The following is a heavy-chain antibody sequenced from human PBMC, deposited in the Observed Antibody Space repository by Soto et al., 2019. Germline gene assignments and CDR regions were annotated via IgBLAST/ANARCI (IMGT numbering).Heavy chain of an antibody. J-gene: IGHJ5*02. CDR2: IYYSGST. V-gene: IGHV4-31*03. CDR3: ARVRQQLNWFAP. Sequence: LSVTCTVSGGSMSRGGYYWSWIRQHPGKGLEWIGYIYYSGSTYYNPSLKSRVTISVDTSKNQFSLKLSSVTAADTAVYYCARVRQQLNWFAPRGQRTLVTVSS. CDR1: GGSMSRGGYY. D-gene: IGHD6-13*01.